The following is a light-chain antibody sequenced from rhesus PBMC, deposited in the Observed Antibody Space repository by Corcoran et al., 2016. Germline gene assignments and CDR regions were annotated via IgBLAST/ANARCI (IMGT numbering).Light chain of an antibody. CDR1: QSLLDSEDGNTY. Sequence: DIVMTQTPLSLPVTPGEPASISCRSSQSLLDSEDGNTYLEWYLQKPGQCPPPLIYEVSHRASGGPDRFIGRGSDTDFTLKISRVEAEDVGVYYCMQGIEYPYSFGQGTKVEIK. CDR2: EVS. CDR3: MQGIEYPYS. J-gene: IGKJ2*01. V-gene: IGKV2S20*01.